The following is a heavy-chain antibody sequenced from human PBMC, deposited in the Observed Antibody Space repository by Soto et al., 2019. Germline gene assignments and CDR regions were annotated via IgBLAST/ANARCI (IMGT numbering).Heavy chain of an antibody. Sequence: GGSLRLSCAASGFTFSIYAMHWVRQAPGKGLEWVAVIWYDGSNKYYADSVKGRFTISRDNSKNTLYLQMNSLRAEDTAVYYCARRSGNMVRDAFDIWGQGTMVTVSS. CDR3: ARRSGNMVRDAFDI. CDR2: IWYDGSNK. CDR1: GFTFSIYA. D-gene: IGHD1-26*01. V-gene: IGHV3-33*01. J-gene: IGHJ3*02.